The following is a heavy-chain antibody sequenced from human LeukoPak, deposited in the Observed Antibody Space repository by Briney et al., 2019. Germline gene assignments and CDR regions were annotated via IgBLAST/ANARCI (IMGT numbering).Heavy chain of an antibody. V-gene: IGHV4-59*12. D-gene: IGHD5-18*01. J-gene: IGHJ4*02. CDR2: IYYSVST. CDR1: GGSISSYY. CDR3: ARGGYSYGPLDFDY. Sequence: SETLSLTCTVSGGSISSYYWSWLRQPPGKGLEWIGYIYYSVSTNYNPSLQSRVTISVDASKIHFSLKLSSVIAADTAVYYCARGGYSYGPLDFDYWGQGTLVTVSS.